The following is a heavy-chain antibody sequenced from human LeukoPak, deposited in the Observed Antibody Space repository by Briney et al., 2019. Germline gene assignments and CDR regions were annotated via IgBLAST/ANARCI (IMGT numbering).Heavy chain of an antibody. V-gene: IGHV3-23*01. CDR3: ARRRYDWGGDFAN. CDR2: IGGGGTL. Sequence: GGSLRLSCAASGFTVSSYAMGWVRQAPGKGLEWVSAIGGGGTLYYADSVKGRSSISRDISKNTLLLQMNSLRAEDTAVYYCARRRYDWGGDFANWGQGTLVTVST. J-gene: IGHJ4*02. CDR1: GFTVSSYA. D-gene: IGHD3-16*01.